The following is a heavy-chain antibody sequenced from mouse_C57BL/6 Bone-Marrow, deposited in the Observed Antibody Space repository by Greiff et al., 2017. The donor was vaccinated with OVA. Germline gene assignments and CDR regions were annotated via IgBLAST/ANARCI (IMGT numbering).Heavy chain of an antibody. CDR2: INPSNGCT. CDR3: ARDPFYYYGSSWGYFDV. Sequence: QVQLQQPGTELVKPGASVKLSCKASGYTFTSYWMHWVKQRPGQGLEWIGNINPSNGCTNYTEQFKSKATLTVDKSSSTAYMQLSSLTSEDSAVYYCARDPFYYYGSSWGYFDVWGTGTTVTVSS. D-gene: IGHD1-1*01. J-gene: IGHJ1*03. V-gene: IGHV1-53*01. CDR1: GYTFTSYW.